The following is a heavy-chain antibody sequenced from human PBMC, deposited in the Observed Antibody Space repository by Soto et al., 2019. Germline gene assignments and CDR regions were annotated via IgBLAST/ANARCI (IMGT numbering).Heavy chain of an antibody. D-gene: IGHD2-15*01. CDR1: GYSFTSYW. Sequence: GESLKISCKGSGYSFTSYWIAWVRQMPGKGLEWMGIIYPGDSDTRYSPSFQGQVTISADKSIRTAYLQWSSLKASDTAMYYCARPYRYCSGGNCYPDYWGQGALVTVSS. CDR2: IYPGDSDT. J-gene: IGHJ4*02. V-gene: IGHV5-51*01. CDR3: ARPYRYCSGGNCYPDY.